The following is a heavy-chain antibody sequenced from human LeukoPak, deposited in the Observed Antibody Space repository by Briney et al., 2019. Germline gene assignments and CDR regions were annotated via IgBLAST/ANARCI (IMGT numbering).Heavy chain of an antibody. D-gene: IGHD4/OR15-4a*01. V-gene: IGHV3-30*01. CDR1: GFTFSNYH. J-gene: IGHJ4*02. CDR2: ISYDGNNK. CDR3: ARDDYGFGN. Sequence: GRSLRLSCAASGFTFSNYHMHWVRQAPGKGLEWVTLISYDGNNKYYADSVKGRFAIPRDNSKNTLSLQMNSLRAEDTAMYYCARDDYGFGNWGQGTLVTVSS.